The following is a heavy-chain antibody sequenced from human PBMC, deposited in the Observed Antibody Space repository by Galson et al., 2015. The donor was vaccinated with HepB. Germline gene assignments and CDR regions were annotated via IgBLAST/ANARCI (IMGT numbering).Heavy chain of an antibody. CDR1: GFTFSSYA. CDR3: AKARNEQWLYDADDY. J-gene: IGHJ4*02. V-gene: IGHV3-23*01. D-gene: IGHD6-19*01. Sequence: SLRLSCAASGFTFSSYAMSWVRQAPGKGLEWVSAISGSGSSTYYADSVRGRFTISRDNSKNTLYLQVNSLSAEDTAVYYCAKARNEQWLYDADDYWGQGTLVTVSS. CDR2: ISGSGSST.